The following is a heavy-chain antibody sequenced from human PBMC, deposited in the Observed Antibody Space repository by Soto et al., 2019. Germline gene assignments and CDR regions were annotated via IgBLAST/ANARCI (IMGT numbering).Heavy chain of an antibody. V-gene: IGHV1-3*01. J-gene: IGHJ4*02. CDR3: ARSIVVVTALDY. CDR1: GYTFTSYA. D-gene: IGHD2-21*02. CDR2: INAGNGNT. Sequence: VASVKVSCKASGYTFTSYAMLWVRQAPGQRLEWMGWINAGNGNTKYSQKFQGRVTITRDTSASTAYMELSSLRSEDTAVYYCARSIVVVTALDYWGQGTLVTVSS.